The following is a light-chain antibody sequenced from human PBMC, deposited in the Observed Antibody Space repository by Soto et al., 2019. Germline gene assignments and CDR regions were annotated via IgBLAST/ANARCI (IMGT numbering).Light chain of an antibody. CDR1: ERISNY. Sequence: DIQMTQSPSSLSASGGDRITITCRASERISNYLNWYQQKPGKAPELLIYAASTLQSGVPSRFSGSGSGTDFTLTISCLQSEDFATYYCQQYYSFPITFGQGTRLEIK. CDR3: QQYYSFPIT. V-gene: IGKV1-39*01. CDR2: AAS. J-gene: IGKJ5*01.